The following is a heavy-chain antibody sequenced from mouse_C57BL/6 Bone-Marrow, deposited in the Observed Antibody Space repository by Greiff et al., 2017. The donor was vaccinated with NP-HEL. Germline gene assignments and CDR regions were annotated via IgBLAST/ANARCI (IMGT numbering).Heavy chain of an antibody. CDR3: ANKRRDSSGYDFDY. CDR2: IYPSASDT. J-gene: IGHJ2*01. D-gene: IGHD3-2*02. CDR1: GYTFTSSW. Sequence: QVQLQQPGAELVRPGSSVKLSCKASGYTFTSSWMDWVKQTPGQGLEWIGNIYPSASDTHYNQKFKDKAILTVDKSSSTAYMQLSSLTSGDSAVYYGANKRRDSSGYDFDYWGQGTTLTVSS. V-gene: IGHV1-61*01.